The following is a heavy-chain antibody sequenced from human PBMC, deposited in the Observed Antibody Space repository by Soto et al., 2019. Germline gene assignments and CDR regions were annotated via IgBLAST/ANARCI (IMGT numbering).Heavy chain of an antibody. V-gene: IGHV4-30-2*01. Sequence: QLQLQESGSGLVKPSQTLSLTCAVSGGSISSGGYSWSWIRQPPGKGLEWFGYIYHSGSTYNNPSIKSRVTIAVAKPKNQFALKLSSVTAADTAVYYCAAGGGLPRYYWGQGTLVTVSS. CDR3: AAGGGLPRYY. CDR2: IYHSGST. D-gene: IGHD5-12*01. CDR1: GGSISSGGYS. J-gene: IGHJ4*02.